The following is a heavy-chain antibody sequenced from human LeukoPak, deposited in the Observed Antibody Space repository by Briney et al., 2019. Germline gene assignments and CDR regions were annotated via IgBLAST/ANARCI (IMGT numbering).Heavy chain of an antibody. CDR1: GGSISSGSYY. CDR2: IYTSGST. J-gene: IGHJ4*02. CDR3: AIDRGYYDSSGYYAYYFDY. D-gene: IGHD3-22*01. Sequence: PSETLSLTCTVSGGSISSGSYYWSWIRQPAGKGLERIGRIYTSGSTNYNPSLKSRVTISVDTSKNQFSLKLSSVTAADTAVYYCAIDRGYYDSSGYYAYYFDYWGEGTLVTVSS. V-gene: IGHV4-61*02.